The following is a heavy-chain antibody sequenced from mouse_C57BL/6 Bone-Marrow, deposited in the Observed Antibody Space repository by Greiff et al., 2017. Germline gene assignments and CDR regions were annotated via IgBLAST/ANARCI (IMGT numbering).Heavy chain of an antibody. CDR3: ARWAPLSYGNSYYFDY. V-gene: IGHV1-64*01. Sequence: QVQLQQSGAELVKPGASVKLSCKASGYTFTSYWMHWVKQRPGQGLEWIGMIHPNSGSTNYNEKFKSKATLTVDKSSSTAYMQLSSLTSEDSAVYYWARWAPLSYGNSYYFDYWGQGTTLTVSS. CDR1: GYTFTSYW. D-gene: IGHD2-1*01. CDR2: IHPNSGST. J-gene: IGHJ2*01.